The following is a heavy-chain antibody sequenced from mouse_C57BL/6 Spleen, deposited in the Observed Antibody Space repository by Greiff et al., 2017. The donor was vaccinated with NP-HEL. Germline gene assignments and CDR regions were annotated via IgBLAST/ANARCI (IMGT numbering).Heavy chain of an antibody. CDR2: IDPSDSYT. D-gene: IGHD1-1*01. CDR3: AREGLLRYYFDY. J-gene: IGHJ2*01. Sequence: QVQLQQPGAELVRPGTSVKLSCKASGYTFTSYWMHWVKQRPGQGLEWIGVIDPSDSYTNYNQKFKGKATLTVDTSSSTAYMQLSSLTSEDSAVDYCAREGLLRYYFDYWGQGTTLTVSS. CDR1: GYTFTSYW. V-gene: IGHV1-59*01.